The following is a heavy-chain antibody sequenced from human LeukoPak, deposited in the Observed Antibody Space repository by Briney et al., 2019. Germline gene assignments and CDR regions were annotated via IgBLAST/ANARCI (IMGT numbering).Heavy chain of an antibody. CDR3: VKDHMSSTSCTILDY. Sequence: PGGSLRPSCAASGFTFSSYAMSWVRQAPGKGLEWVSAISGSGGSTYYADSVKGRFTISRDNSKNTLYLQMNSLRAEATAVYYCVKDHMSSTSCTILDYWGQGTLVTVSS. CDR2: ISGSGGST. CDR1: GFTFSSYA. D-gene: IGHD2-2*01. J-gene: IGHJ4*02. V-gene: IGHV3-23*01.